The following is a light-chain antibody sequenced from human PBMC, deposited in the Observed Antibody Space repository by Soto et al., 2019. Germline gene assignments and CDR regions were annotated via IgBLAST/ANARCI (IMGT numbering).Light chain of an antibody. CDR3: QQYNSYSGT. CDR2: DAS. CDR1: QSISSW. V-gene: IGKV1-5*01. J-gene: IGKJ1*01. Sequence: DIQMTQSPSTLSASVGDRVTITCRASQSISSWLAWYQHKPGKAPKLLIYDASSLESGVPSRFSGSGSGTEFTLTISSLQPDDFATYHCQQYNSYSGTFGQGTKVDI.